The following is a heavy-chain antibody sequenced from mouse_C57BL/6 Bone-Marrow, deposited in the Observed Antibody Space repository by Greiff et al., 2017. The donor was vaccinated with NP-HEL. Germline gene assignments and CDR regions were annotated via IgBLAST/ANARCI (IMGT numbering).Heavy chain of an antibody. CDR2: ISSGGDYI. D-gene: IGHD1-1*01. CDR3: TREVYYGSSFDY. J-gene: IGHJ2*01. Sequence: EVQLQESGEGLVKPGGSLKLSCAASGFTFTSYAMSWVRQTPEKRLEWVAYISSGGDYIYYADTVKGRFTISIDNARNTLYLQMSSLKSEDTAIYYCTREVYYGSSFDYWGQGTTVTVSS. CDR1: GFTFTSYA. V-gene: IGHV5-9-1*02.